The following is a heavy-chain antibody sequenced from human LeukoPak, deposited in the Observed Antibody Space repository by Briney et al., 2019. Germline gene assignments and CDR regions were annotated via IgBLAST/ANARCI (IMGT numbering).Heavy chain of an antibody. CDR3: TLNMCSGGSCYFDY. CDR1: GYTFTGYY. Sequence: ASVKVSCKASGYTFTGYYMHWVRQAPGQGLEWMGRINPNSGGTNYAQKFQGRVTMTRDTSISTAYMELSRLRSDDTAVYSCTLNMCSGGSCYFDYWGQGTLVTVSS. D-gene: IGHD2-15*01. CDR2: INPNSGGT. J-gene: IGHJ4*02. V-gene: IGHV1-2*06.